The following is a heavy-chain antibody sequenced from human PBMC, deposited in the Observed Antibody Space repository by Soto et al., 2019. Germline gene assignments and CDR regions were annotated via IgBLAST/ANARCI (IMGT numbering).Heavy chain of an antibody. Sequence: GASVKVSCKTSGYTFSNYGITWVRQAPGQPLEWLGWISLYSDGTNYAQKFQGRVSMTTDTSTATAYMELRSLRSDDTAVYYCARVVPGAEAWFGPWGQGTLVTVSS. V-gene: IGHV1-18*01. CDR3: ARVVPGAEAWFGP. J-gene: IGHJ5*02. CDR1: GYTFSNYG. D-gene: IGHD2-2*01. CDR2: ISLYSDGT.